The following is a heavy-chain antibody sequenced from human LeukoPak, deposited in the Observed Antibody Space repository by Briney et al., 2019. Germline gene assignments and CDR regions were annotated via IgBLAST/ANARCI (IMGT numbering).Heavy chain of an antibody. CDR3: AKEADGYNY. D-gene: IGHD5-24*01. CDR1: GYTFTAFY. CDR2: INPNSGGT. V-gene: IGHV1-2*02. Sequence: GASVKVSCKASGYTFTAFYIHWVRQAPGQGLEWMGWINPNSGGTNYAQKFQGRVTMTRDTSISTAYLDLSRLRSDDTAVYYCAKEADGYNYWGQGTLVTVPS. J-gene: IGHJ4*02.